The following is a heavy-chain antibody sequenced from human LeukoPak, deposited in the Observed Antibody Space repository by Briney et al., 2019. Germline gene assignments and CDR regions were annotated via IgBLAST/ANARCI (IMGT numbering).Heavy chain of an antibody. Sequence: VRSLRLSCAASGFTFSSYGMHWVRQAPGKGLEWVAVIWYDGSNKYYADSVKGRFTISRDNSKNTLYLQMNSLRAEDTAVYYCARDNIAAAAFDYWGQGTLVTVSS. J-gene: IGHJ4*02. CDR1: GFTFSSYG. CDR3: ARDNIAAAAFDY. V-gene: IGHV3-33*01. CDR2: IWYDGSNK. D-gene: IGHD6-13*01.